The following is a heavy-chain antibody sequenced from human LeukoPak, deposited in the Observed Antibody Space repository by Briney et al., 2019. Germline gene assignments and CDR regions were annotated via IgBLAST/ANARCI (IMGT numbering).Heavy chain of an antibody. CDR3: ARAGSHWHYVY. CDR2: IKQDGSER. J-gene: IGHJ4*02. CDR1: GFTFSTYL. D-gene: IGHD3-10*01. Sequence: GGSLRLSCAVSGFTFSTYLMSWVRQAPGKGLEWVANIKQDGSERYYVDSVKGRFTISRDNAKNSLSLQMDNLRVEDTAVYYCARAGSHWHYVYWGQGTVVTVSS. V-gene: IGHV3-7*01.